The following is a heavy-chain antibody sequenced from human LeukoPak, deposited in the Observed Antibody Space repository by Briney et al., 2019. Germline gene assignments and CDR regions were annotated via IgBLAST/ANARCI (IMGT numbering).Heavy chain of an antibody. CDR2: ISTTSTTI. V-gene: IGHV3-48*02. J-gene: IGHJ4*02. CDR1: GFTLSSYS. CDR3: ASFLRITSGGVVVAPSRLDY. Sequence: GGSLRLSCAASGFTLSSYSMNWVRQAPGKGLEWVSYISTTSTTIDYADSVQGRFTISRDNAKNSLYLQMNSLRDEDTAVYYCASFLRITSGGVVVAPSRLDYWGQGTLVTVST. D-gene: IGHD3-16*01.